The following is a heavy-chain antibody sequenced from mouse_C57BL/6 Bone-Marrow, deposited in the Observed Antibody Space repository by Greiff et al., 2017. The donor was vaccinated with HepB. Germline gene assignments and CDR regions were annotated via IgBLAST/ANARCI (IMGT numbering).Heavy chain of an antibody. CDR3: SRHEWSTTAPYYAMDY. CDR2: FSPGSGSI. V-gene: IGHV1-62-2*01. CDR1: GYTFTEYT. Sequence: QVQLQQSGAELVKPGASVKLSCKASGYTFTEYTIHWVKQRSGQGLEWIGWFSPGSGSIKYNEKFKDKATLTAAKSSSTVYMGLIILKSVDSSVYYGSRHEWSTTAPYYAMDYWGQGTSVTVSS. D-gene: IGHD1-2*01. J-gene: IGHJ4*01.